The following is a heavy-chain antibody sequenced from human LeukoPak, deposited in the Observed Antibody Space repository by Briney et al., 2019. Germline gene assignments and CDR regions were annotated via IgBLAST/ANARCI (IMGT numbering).Heavy chain of an antibody. CDR2: ISYSGST. Sequence: SETLSLTCAVYVGSFSGYYWSWIRQPPGKGLEWIGYISYSGSTYYNPSLKSRVTISVDTSKNQFSLNLSSVTAADTAVYYCAVDSLDYYDSSGFYHYWGQGTLVTVSS. D-gene: IGHD3-22*01. V-gene: IGHV4-59*06. CDR3: AVDSLDYYDSSGFYHY. J-gene: IGHJ4*02. CDR1: VGSFSGYY.